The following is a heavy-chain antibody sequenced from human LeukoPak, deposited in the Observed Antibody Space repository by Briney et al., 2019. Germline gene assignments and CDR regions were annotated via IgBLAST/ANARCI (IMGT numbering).Heavy chain of an antibody. CDR3: VRGVGVSRFNYLDP. Sequence: PGRSLTLSCAASGFTFSSFGMHWVRQAPGKGLEWVAVIWYDASNKYYVDSAKGRFTISRDNSKNTLYLQMNSLRDDDTAVYYCVRGVGVSRFNYLDPWGQGTLVIVSS. V-gene: IGHV3-33*01. CDR2: IWYDASNK. D-gene: IGHD1-7*01. CDR1: GFTFSSFG. J-gene: IGHJ5*02.